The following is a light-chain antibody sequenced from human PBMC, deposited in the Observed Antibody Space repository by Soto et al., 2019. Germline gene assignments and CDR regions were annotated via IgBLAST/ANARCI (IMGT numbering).Light chain of an antibody. CDR2: DAS. V-gene: IGKV1-5*01. CDR1: QSISNW. CDR3: QQYNTYSKT. Sequence: DIQMTQSPSTLSASVGDRLTFTCRASQSISNWLAWYQQRPGKAPKLLIFDASSLESGVPSRFSGSGSGTEFNLTISRLQPDDFATYYCQQYNTYSKTFGQGTKVDIK. J-gene: IGKJ1*01.